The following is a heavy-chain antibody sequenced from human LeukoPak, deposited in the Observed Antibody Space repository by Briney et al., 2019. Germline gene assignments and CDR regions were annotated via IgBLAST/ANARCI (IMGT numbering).Heavy chain of an antibody. CDR2: ILYDGSNK. Sequence: QSGGSLRLSCAASGFTFSRYAMHWVRQAPGKGLEWVAVILYDGSNKDYADSVKGRFTISRDNSKNTLYLQMNSLRAEDTAVYYCARGRHYDTTDYYYRGLDYWGQGTLVTVSS. CDR1: GFTFSRYA. D-gene: IGHD3-22*01. V-gene: IGHV3-30-3*01. J-gene: IGHJ4*02. CDR3: ARGRHYDTTDYYYRGLDY.